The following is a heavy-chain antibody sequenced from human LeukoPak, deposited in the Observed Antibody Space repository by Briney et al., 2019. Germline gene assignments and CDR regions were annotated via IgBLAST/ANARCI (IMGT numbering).Heavy chain of an antibody. Sequence: SVKVSCKASGGTFSSYAISWVRQAPGQGLEWMGGIVPIFGTANYAQKFQGRVTITADESTSTAYMELSSLRSEDTAVYYCASLGWLLHRSYDYWGQGTLVTVSS. CDR1: GGTFSSYA. D-gene: IGHD3-22*01. CDR2: IVPIFGTA. CDR3: ASLGWLLHRSYDY. J-gene: IGHJ4*02. V-gene: IGHV1-69*01.